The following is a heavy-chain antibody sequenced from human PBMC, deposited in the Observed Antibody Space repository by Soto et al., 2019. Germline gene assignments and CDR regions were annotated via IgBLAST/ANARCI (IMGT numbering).Heavy chain of an antibody. V-gene: IGHV1-3*01. CDR1: GYTFTNYA. D-gene: IGHD1-26*01. CDR3: ARGGIRYWYFDL. CDR2: INAGNGNT. Sequence: QVQLVQSGAEVKKPGASVKVSCKASGYTFTNYAMHWVRQAPGQRLEWMGWINAGNGNTKYSQKFQGRVTSTRDTSASTASMELSSLRSEDPAVYYCARGGIRYWYFDLWGRGTLVTVSS. J-gene: IGHJ2*01.